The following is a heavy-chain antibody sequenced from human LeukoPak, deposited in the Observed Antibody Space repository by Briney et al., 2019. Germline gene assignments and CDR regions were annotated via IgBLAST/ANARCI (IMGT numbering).Heavy chain of an antibody. CDR3: ARDEITIFGVVITKDYYYMDV. Sequence: GGSLRLSCAASGFTFSSYSMNWVRQAPGKGLEWVSSISSSSSYICYADSVKGRFTISRDNAKNSLYLQMNSLRAEDTAVYYCARDEITIFGVVITKDYYYMDVWGKGTTVTVSS. V-gene: IGHV3-21*01. CDR2: ISSSSSYI. CDR1: GFTFSSYS. D-gene: IGHD3-3*01. J-gene: IGHJ6*03.